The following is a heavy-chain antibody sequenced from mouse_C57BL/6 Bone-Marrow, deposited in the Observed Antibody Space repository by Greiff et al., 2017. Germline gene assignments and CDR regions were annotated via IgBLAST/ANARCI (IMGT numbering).Heavy chain of an antibody. Sequence: QVQLQQPGAELVKPGASVKLSCKASGYTFTSYWMQWVKQRPGQGLEWIGEIDPSDSYTNYNQKFKGKATLTVDTSSSTAYMPLSSLTSEDSAVYYCADGLGFADWGQGTLVTVSA. V-gene: IGHV1-50*01. CDR2: IDPSDSYT. J-gene: IGHJ3*01. CDR3: ADGLGFAD. CDR1: GYTFTSYW.